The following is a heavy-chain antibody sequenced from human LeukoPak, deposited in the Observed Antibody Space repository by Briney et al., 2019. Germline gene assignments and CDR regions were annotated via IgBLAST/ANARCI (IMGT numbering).Heavy chain of an antibody. CDR2: MKSKTDGGTT. CDR1: GFTFSNAW. J-gene: IGHJ4*02. D-gene: IGHD3-10*01. Sequence: GGSLRLSCAVSGFTFSNAWMNWVRQAPGKGLEWVGRMKSKTDGGTTDYAALVKGRFTISRDDSKNTLYLQMNSLKTEDTAVYYCTAYGSGAIWGQGTLVTVSS. CDR3: TAYGSGAI. V-gene: IGHV3-15*01.